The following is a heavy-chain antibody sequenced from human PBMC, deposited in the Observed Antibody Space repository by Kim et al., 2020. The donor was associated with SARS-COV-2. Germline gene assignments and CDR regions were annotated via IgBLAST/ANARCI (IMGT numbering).Heavy chain of an antibody. CDR1: GGTFSSYA. J-gene: IGHJ4*02. Sequence: SVKVSCKASGGTFSSYAISWVRQAPGQGLEWMGGIIPIFGTANYAQKFQGRVTITADESTSTAYMELSSLRSEDTAVYYCARVRAVAGQIPHLHTLGIYYFDYWGQGTLVTVSS. D-gene: IGHD6-19*01. V-gene: IGHV1-69*13. CDR3: ARVRAVAGQIPHLHTLGIYYFDY. CDR2: IIPIFGTA.